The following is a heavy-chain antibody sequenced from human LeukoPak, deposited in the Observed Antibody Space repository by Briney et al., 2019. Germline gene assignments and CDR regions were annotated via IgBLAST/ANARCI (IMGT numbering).Heavy chain of an antibody. D-gene: IGHD5-18*01. CDR2: MYSSGST. CDR1: GFTVSNNY. J-gene: IGHJ4*02. V-gene: IGHV3-53*04. CDR3: VYVDTVMATGDY. Sequence: GGSLRLSCAASGFTVSNNYMNWVRQAPGKGLEWVSVMYSSGSTYYADSVKGRFTISRHNSKNTLYLQMNSLRPEDTAVYYCVYVDTVMATGDYWGQGTLVTVSS.